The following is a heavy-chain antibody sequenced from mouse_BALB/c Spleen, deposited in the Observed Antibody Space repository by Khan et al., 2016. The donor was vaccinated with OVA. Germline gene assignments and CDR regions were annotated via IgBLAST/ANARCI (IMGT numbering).Heavy chain of an antibody. CDR3: ASHLTGSFAY. CDR1: GFSFSSYS. D-gene: IGHD4-1*01. V-gene: IGHV5-6*01. Sequence: EVELVESGGDLVKPGGSLKLSCAASGFSFSSYSMSWVRQTPDKRLAWVATISSGGDYTFYPDIVKGRFTISRDNAKTTLYLQMSSLKSEDTAMFYCASHLTGSFAYWGQGTLVTVSA. CDR2: ISSGGDYT. J-gene: IGHJ3*01.